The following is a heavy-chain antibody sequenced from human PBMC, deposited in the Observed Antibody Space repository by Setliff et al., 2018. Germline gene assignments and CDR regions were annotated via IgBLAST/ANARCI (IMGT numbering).Heavy chain of an antibody. CDR1: GGSISSSYYY. D-gene: IGHD3-22*01. V-gene: IGHV4-39*01. CDR3: ARQEDDSSGYYSTD. J-gene: IGHJ4*02. Sequence: SETLSLTCAVSGGSISSSYYYWGWIRQPPGKGLEWIGSIYYSGSTYYNPSLKSRVTISVDTSKDQFSLKLSSVTVTDTAVYYCARQEDDSSGYYSTDWGQGTLVTVSS. CDR2: IYYSGST.